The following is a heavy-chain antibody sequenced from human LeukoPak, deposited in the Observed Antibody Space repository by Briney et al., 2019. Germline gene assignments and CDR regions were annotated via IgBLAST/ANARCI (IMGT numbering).Heavy chain of an antibody. Sequence: GGSLRLSCAASGFTFSSYGMHWVRQAPGKVLEWVAVISYDGSNKYYADSVKGRFTISRDNSKNTLYLQMNSLRAEDTAVYYCALWGSGAGVDYWGQGTLVTVSS. J-gene: IGHJ4*02. CDR2: ISYDGSNK. CDR1: GFTFSSYG. V-gene: IGHV3-30*03. CDR3: ALWGSGAGVDY. D-gene: IGHD3-16*01.